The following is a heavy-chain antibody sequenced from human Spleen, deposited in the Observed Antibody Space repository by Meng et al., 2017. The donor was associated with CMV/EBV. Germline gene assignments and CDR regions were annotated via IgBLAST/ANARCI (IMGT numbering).Heavy chain of an antibody. Sequence: SVKVSCKASGGTFSSYAISWVRQAPGQGLEWMGGIIPIFGTANYAQKFQGRVTITTDESTGTAYRELSSLRSEDTAVYYCAREEGGSSWYPNWGQGTLVTVSS. J-gene: IGHJ4*02. CDR2: IIPIFGTA. CDR3: AREEGGSSWYPN. D-gene: IGHD6-13*01. CDR1: GGTFSSYA. V-gene: IGHV1-69*05.